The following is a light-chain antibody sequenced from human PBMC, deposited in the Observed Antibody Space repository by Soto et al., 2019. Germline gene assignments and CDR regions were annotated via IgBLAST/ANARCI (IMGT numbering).Light chain of an antibody. CDR2: DTS. CDR3: QQYFHSPPGA. V-gene: IGKV3-15*01. J-gene: IGKJ1*01. CDR1: QSVSAR. Sequence: EIVARQSTSTLRGSPVERVTXSCRAAQSVSARLAWYQQMPPQAVTLLMYDTSTTSACIAPSFSGGRSGAEFILTISSSLAKEYAVNYCQQYFHSPPGAFGQGTKVDIK.